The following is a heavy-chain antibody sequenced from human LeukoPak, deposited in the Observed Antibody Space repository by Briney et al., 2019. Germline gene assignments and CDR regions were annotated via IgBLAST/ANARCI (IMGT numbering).Heavy chain of an antibody. Sequence: GGSLRLSCTVSGFTVSSNSMSWVCQAPGKGLEGVSFIYSDNTHYPDSVKGRFTISRDNSKNTLYLQMNSLRAEDTAVYYCARRAGAYSHPYDYWGQGTLVTVSS. J-gene: IGHJ4*02. D-gene: IGHD4/OR15-4a*01. CDR3: ARRAGAYSHPYDY. CDR1: GFTVSSNS. V-gene: IGHV3-53*01. CDR2: IYSDNT.